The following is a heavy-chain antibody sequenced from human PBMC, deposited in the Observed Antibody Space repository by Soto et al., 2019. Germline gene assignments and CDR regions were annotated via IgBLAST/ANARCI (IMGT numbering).Heavy chain of an antibody. J-gene: IGHJ3*02. Sequence: PSETLSLTCSVSGGSFSSDSFIWSWIRQPPGKGLEWIGYIYYSGSTNYNPSLKSRVTISVDTSKNQFSLKLSSVTAADTAVYYCARSLGGYSSSILGFDIWGQGTMVTVSS. CDR3: ARSLGGYSSSILGFDI. D-gene: IGHD6-13*01. CDR2: IYYSGST. V-gene: IGHV4-61*01. CDR1: GGSFSSDSFI.